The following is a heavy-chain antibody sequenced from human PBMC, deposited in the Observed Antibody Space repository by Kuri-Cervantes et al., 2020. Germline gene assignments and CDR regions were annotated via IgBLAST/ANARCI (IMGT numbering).Heavy chain of an antibody. J-gene: IGHJ4*02. CDR1: GYTFTGYY. CDR2: INPNSGGT. Sequence: ASVKVSCKASGYTFTGYYMHWVRQAPGQGLEWMGWINPNSGGTNYAQKFQGRVTMTRDTSTSTVYMELSSLRSEDTAVYYCARVRGGGWTRDTEAFDYWGQGTLVTVSS. V-gene: IGHV1-2*02. CDR3: ARVRGGGWTRDTEAFDY. D-gene: IGHD6-19*01.